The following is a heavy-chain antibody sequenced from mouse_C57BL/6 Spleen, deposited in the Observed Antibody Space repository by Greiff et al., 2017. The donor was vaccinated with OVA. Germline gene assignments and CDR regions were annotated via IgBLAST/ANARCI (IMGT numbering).Heavy chain of an antibody. CDR1: GYTFTSYW. J-gene: IGHJ1*03. D-gene: IGHD2-1*01. CDR3: ARPDGNYWYFDV. V-gene: IGHV1-55*01. CDR2: IYPGSGSN. Sequence: QVQLQQPGAELVKPGASVKMSCKASGYTFTSYWITWVKQRPGQGLEWIGDIYPGSGSNNYNEKFKSKATLTVDTSYSTAYMQLSSLTSEDSAVYYCARPDGNYWYFDVWGTGTTVTVSS.